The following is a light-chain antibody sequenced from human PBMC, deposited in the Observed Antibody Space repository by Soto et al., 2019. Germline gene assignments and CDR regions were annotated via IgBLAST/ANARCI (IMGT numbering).Light chain of an antibody. J-gene: IGLJ1*01. CDR2: DVS. Sequence: SVLTQPASVSGSPGQSITISCAGTSSDVGGYTYVSWYQQHPGKAPKLMIYDVSNRPSGVSNRFSGSKSGNTASLTISGLRAEDEADYYCTSYTSSSTPYVFGGGTKVTVL. V-gene: IGLV2-14*01. CDR3: TSYTSSSTPYV. CDR1: SSDVGGYTY.